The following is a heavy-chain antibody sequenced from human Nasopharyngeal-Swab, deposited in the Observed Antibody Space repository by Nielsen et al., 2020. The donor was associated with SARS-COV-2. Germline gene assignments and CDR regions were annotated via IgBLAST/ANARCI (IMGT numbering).Heavy chain of an antibody. Sequence: SETLSLTCTVSGGSISSSSYYWGWIRQPPGKGLGWIGSIYYSGSTYYNPSLKSRVTISVDTSKNQFSLKLSSVTAADTAVYYCARHQEFTIFGVVIRGAFDIWGQGTMVTVSS. V-gene: IGHV4-39*01. CDR2: IYYSGST. J-gene: IGHJ3*02. CDR1: GGSISSSSYY. CDR3: ARHQEFTIFGVVIRGAFDI. D-gene: IGHD3-3*01.